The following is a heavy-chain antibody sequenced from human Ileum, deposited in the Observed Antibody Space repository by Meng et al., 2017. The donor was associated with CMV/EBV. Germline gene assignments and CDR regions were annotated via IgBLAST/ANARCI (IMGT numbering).Heavy chain of an antibody. Sequence: QLTLQEAGPGLVTPAETLSLTCTVAGDPISSGSHYWALIRQSPGKRLEWIGSMLFSEIADYNPYLKSRVTISLDATQTQFSLRLTSVTAADTAVYFCARDLTNNWFYYWGQGTLVTVSS. CDR2: MLFSEIA. V-gene: IGHV4-39*07. J-gene: IGHJ4*02. CDR1: GDPISSGSHY. CDR3: ARDLTNNWFYY. D-gene: IGHD1-1*01.